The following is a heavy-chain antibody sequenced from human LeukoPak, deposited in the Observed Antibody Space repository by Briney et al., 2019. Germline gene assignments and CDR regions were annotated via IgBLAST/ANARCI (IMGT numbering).Heavy chain of an antibody. Sequence: SETLSLTCTVSGGSISSSSYYWGWIRQPPGKGLERIGSIYYSGSTYYNPSLKSRVTISVDTSKNQFSLKLSSVTAADTAVYDCAIKRGYSFPAFDIWGQGTMVTVSS. CDR1: GGSISSSSYY. CDR2: IYYSGST. CDR3: AIKRGYSFPAFDI. D-gene: IGHD5-18*01. J-gene: IGHJ3*02. V-gene: IGHV4-39*01.